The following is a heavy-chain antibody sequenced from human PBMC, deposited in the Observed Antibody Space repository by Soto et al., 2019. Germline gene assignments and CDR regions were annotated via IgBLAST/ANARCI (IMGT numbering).Heavy chain of an antibody. J-gene: IGHJ5*02. CDR1: GYSFTSYW. D-gene: IGHD3-22*01. V-gene: IGHV5-10-1*01. CDR2: IDPSDSYT. Sequence: GESLKISCKGSGYSFTSYWISWVRQMPGKGLEWMGRIDPSDSYTNYGPSFQGRVTISADKSISTAYLQWSSLKASDTAMYYCARLAADSSGYYYLGTFDPWGQGTLVTVSS. CDR3: ARLAADSSGYYYLGTFDP.